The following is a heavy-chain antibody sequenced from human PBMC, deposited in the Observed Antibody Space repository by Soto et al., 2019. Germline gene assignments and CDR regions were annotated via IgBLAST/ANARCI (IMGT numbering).Heavy chain of an antibody. CDR3: ARASSSSSAADY. D-gene: IGHD6-6*01. V-gene: IGHV4-31*03. Sequence: QVQLQESGPGLVKASQTLSLICSVSGESISSGGYYWSWIRHHPGKGLEWIGYIYDSESAYYNPSVKSRVTISMDTSKNHFAMKLSSVTAADTAVYYCARASSSSSAADYWGQGTLITASS. CDR1: GESISSGGYY. J-gene: IGHJ4*02. CDR2: IYDSESA.